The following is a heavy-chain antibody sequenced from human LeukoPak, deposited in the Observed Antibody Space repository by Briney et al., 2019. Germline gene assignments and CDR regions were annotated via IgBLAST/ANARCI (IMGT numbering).Heavy chain of an antibody. CDR3: ARPTYSSGWYTTFDY. D-gene: IGHD6-19*01. Sequence: SETLSLTCTVSGGSISSGSYYWGWIRQSPGKGLEWIGSIYYSGSTYYNPSLKSRVTISVDTSKNQFSLKLSSVTAADTAVYYCARPTYSSGWYTTFDYWGQGTLVTFSS. V-gene: IGHV4-39*01. CDR1: GGSISSGSYY. J-gene: IGHJ4*02. CDR2: IYYSGST.